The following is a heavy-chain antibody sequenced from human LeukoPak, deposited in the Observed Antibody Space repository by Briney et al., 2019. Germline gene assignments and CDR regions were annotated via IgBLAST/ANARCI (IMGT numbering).Heavy chain of an antibody. CDR2: ISSSSSYI. V-gene: IGHV3-21*01. CDR1: GFPLSSYP. D-gene: IGHD1-26*01. CDR3: ARDGWVDY. Sequence: GGSLRLSCAASGFPLSSYPMNWVRQAPGKGLEWVSSISSSSSYIYYADSVKGRFTISRDNAKNSLYLQINSLRAEDTAVYYCARDGWVDYWGQGTLVTVSS. J-gene: IGHJ4*02.